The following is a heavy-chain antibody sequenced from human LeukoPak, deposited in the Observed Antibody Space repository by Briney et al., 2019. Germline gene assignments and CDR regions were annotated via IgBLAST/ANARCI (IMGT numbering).Heavy chain of an antibody. Sequence: ASVKVSCKASGYTFIDYYMHWVRQAPGQGLEWMGWINLNNGDTNYAQSFQGRVTLTRDTSISTAYLDLSRLSSDDTAVHYCARDDGKSPTNAFDIWGQGTLVTVSS. CDR3: ARDDGKSPTNAFDI. J-gene: IGHJ3*02. V-gene: IGHV1-2*02. CDR2: INLNNGDT. CDR1: GYTFIDYY. D-gene: IGHD5-24*01.